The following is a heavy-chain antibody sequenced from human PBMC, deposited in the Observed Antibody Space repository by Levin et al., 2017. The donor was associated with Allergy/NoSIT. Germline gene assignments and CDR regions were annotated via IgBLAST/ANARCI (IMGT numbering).Heavy chain of an antibody. CDR2: ISAYNGNT. Sequence: ASVKVSCKASGYTFTSYGISWVRQAPGQGLEWMGWISAYNGNTNYAQKLQGRVTMTTDTSTSTAYMELRSLRSDDTAVYYCARGRMVRGVIILDFDYWGQGTLVTVSS. CDR1: GYTFTSYG. J-gene: IGHJ4*02. V-gene: IGHV1-18*01. CDR3: ARGRMVRGVIILDFDY. D-gene: IGHD3-10*01.